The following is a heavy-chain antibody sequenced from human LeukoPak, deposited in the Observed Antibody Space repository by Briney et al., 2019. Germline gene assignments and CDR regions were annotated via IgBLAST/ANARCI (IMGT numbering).Heavy chain of an antibody. CDR1: GFTFSSYG. CDR3: ARDPRAYKYDSSELAAY. Sequence: GGSLRLSCAASGFTFSSYGMHWVRQAPGKGLEWVAFIRYDGNIKYYGDSVKGRFIISRDNSKNTLYLQMNSLRAEDTAVFYCARDPRAYKYDSSELAAYWGQGTLVTVSS. V-gene: IGHV3-30*02. J-gene: IGHJ4*02. D-gene: IGHD3-22*01. CDR2: IRYDGNIK.